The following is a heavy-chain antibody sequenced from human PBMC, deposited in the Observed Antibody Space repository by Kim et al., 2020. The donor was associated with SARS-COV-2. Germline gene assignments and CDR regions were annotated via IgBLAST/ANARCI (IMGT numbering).Heavy chain of an antibody. V-gene: IGHV1-2*02. J-gene: IGHJ4*02. D-gene: IGHD2-15*01. CDR3: ARTLGVLPTTTEALDY. Sequence: ASVKVSCKASGYTFTGHFLHWVRQAPEQGLEWMGWINPNTGDTTSAQSFQGRVAMTRDTSINTAYMELNRLQSDDTAIYYCARTLGVLPTTTEALDYWGQ. CDR1: GYTFTGHF. CDR2: INPNTGDT.